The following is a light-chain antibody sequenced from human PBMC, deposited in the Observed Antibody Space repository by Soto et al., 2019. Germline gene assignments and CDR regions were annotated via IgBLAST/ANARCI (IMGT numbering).Light chain of an antibody. V-gene: IGLV2-14*01. CDR1: SSDVGGYDY. Sequence: QSALTQPASVSGSPGQSIAISCTGTSSDVGGYDYVSWYQQHPDKAPKLIIYEVTKRPSGVSNRFSGSKSGNTASLTISGLQPDDEADYYCSSHTSGDTRVFGSGTKVT. CDR2: EVT. J-gene: IGLJ1*01. CDR3: SSHTSGDTRV.